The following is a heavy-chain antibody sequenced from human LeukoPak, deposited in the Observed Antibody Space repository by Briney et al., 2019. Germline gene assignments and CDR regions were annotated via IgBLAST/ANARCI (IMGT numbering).Heavy chain of an antibody. J-gene: IGHJ4*02. Sequence: PGGSLRLSCAASGFTFSSYWMSWVHQAPGKGLEWVANIKQDGGEKFYLDSVKGRFTISRDNAKNSLYLQMNSLRAEDTAVYFCARAYSSGWFQAGYWGRGTLVTVSS. CDR2: IKQDGGEK. D-gene: IGHD6-19*01. CDR1: GFTFSSYW. CDR3: ARAYSSGWFQAGY. V-gene: IGHV3-7*04.